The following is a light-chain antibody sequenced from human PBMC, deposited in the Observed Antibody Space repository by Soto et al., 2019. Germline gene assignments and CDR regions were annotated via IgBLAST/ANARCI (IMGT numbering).Light chain of an antibody. CDR3: QQYYDWPLT. CDR2: GAS. J-gene: IGKJ4*01. Sequence: EKVMTHSPAALSVSPGERTTLSCRASPSVNSNLAWYQRKPGKAPRLLLYGASITSTGITARFSGSASGTEFTLTISSPQSEDWAVYYCQQYYDWPLTFGGGTKVEIK. V-gene: IGKV3-15*01. CDR1: PSVNSN.